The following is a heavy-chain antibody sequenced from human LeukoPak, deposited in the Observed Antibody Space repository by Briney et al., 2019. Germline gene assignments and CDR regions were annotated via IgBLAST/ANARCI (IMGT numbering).Heavy chain of an antibody. CDR3: ARRIVGVTAALDM. J-gene: IGHJ3*02. V-gene: IGHV3-23*01. CDR1: GFTLSTYA. Sequence: PGGSLRLSCEASGFTLSTYAMSWVRQAPGKGLEWVSRVSSSGGTTYYADSVKGRFTISRDDSKSTLYLQMNSLRDEDTAVYYCARRIVGVTAALDMWGQGTMVTVSS. CDR2: VSSSGGTT. D-gene: IGHD1-26*01.